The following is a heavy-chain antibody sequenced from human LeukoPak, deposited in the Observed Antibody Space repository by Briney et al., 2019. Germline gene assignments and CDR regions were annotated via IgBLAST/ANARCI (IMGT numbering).Heavy chain of an antibody. CDR1: GFTFSSYG. D-gene: IGHD5-24*01. V-gene: IGHV3-30*03. J-gene: IGHJ6*02. CDR3: ARNVLGYTMDV. CDR2: ISYDGTIK. Sequence: GGSLRLSCAASGFTFSSYGMHWVRQAPGKGLEWVAVISYDGTIKYYTDSVKGRFTISRDNSKNTLYLQVNSLTAEDTALYYCARNVLGYTMDVWGQGTTVSVSS.